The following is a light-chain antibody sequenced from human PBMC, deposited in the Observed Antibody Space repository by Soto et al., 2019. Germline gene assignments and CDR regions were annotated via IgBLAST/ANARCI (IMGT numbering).Light chain of an antibody. CDR3: QQYNNWRPLT. CDR1: QSVSSK. V-gene: IGKV3-15*01. CDR2: GAS. Sequence: IVIRQSPSTLSVSPAEGAPLSCRASQSVSSKLAWYQQKPGQAPRLLIYGASTRATGIPARFSGSGSGTEFTLTISSLQSEDFAVYYCQQYNNWRPLTFGGGPKVDIK. J-gene: IGKJ4*01.